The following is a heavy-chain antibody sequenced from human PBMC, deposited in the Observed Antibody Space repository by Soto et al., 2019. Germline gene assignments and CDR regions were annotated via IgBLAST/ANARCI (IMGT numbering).Heavy chain of an antibody. CDR2: IYHSGYT. CDR1: GGSISSGGYA. Sequence: QLQLQESGSGLVKPSQTLSLTCTVSGGSISSGGYARNWIRQAPGKGLEWIGYIYHSGYTLYNPSLKGRVTISVDKSKNHFSLNLTSVTAADTAVYYCARDQLEGNWFDPWGQGTLVTVSS. CDR3: ARDQLEGNWFDP. D-gene: IGHD1-1*01. J-gene: IGHJ5*02. V-gene: IGHV4-30-2*01.